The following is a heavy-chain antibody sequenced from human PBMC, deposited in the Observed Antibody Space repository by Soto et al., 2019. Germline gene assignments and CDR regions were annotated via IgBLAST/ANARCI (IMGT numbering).Heavy chain of an antibody. V-gene: IGHV3-48*02. CDR3: ARLYYDYV. Sequence: GGSLILSCTASGFDFSTYSMNWVRQAPGKGLEWIAYVSMDSDTIHYADSVKGRFTISRDDAENSLYLQMNSLRDEDTATYYCARLYYDYVWGQGTTVTVSS. CDR2: VSMDSDTI. D-gene: IGHD3-3*01. CDR1: GFDFSTYS. J-gene: IGHJ6*02.